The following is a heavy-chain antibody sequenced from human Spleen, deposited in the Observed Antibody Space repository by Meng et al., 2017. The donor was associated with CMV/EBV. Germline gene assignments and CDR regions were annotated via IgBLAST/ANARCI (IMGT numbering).Heavy chain of an antibody. J-gene: IGHJ2*01. CDR1: GFTFSSYS. V-gene: IGHV3-21*01. D-gene: IGHD5-12*01. Sequence: EVQLVESGGXLVKPGGSLRLSCAASGFTFSSYSMNWVRQAPGKGLEWVSSISSSSSYIYYADSVKGRFTISRDNAKNSLYLQMNSLRAEDTAVYYCASVWLQSLRYFDLWGRGTLVTVSS. CDR3: ASVWLQSLRYFDL. CDR2: ISSSSSYI.